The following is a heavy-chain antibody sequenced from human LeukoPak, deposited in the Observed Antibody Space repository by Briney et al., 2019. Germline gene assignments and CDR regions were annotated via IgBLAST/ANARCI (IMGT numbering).Heavy chain of an antibody. CDR1: GGSFSGYY. V-gene: IGHV4-34*01. CDR3: ARVRALRPQAYYYYYMDV. D-gene: IGHD4/OR15-4a*01. Sequence: SETLSLTCAVYGGSFSGYYWSWIRQPPGKGLEWIGEINHSGSTNYNPSLKSRVTISVDTSKNQFSLKLSSVTAADTAVYYCARVRALRPQAYYYYYMDVWGKGTTVTVS. CDR2: INHSGST. J-gene: IGHJ6*03.